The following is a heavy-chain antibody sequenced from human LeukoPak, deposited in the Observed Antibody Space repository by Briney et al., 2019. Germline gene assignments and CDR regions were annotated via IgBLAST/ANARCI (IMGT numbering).Heavy chain of an antibody. D-gene: IGHD5-12*01. CDR2: ISSSGST. CDR1: RGSISGSIRSFY. CDR3: ARIPLGYSGAYYFDY. J-gene: IGHJ4*02. V-gene: IGHV4-4*09. Sequence: PSETLSLTCTVSRGSISGSIRSFYWSWLRQPPGKGLEWIGYISSSGSTNDYPSLRSRVTISVDASKNQFFLNLSSVSAADTAVYYCARIPLGYSGAYYFDYWGQGTLVTVSP.